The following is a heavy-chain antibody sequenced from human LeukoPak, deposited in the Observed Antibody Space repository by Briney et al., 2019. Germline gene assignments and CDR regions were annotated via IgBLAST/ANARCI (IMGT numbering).Heavy chain of an antibody. J-gene: IGHJ4*02. CDR1: GFTFSSYA. CDR3: ATAPYMWPGMYFDY. V-gene: IGHV3-23*01. Sequence: PGGSLRLSCAASGFTFSSYAMSWVRQAPGKGLERVSAISGSGGSTYYADSVKGRFTISRDNSKNTLYLQMNSLRAEDTAVYYCATAPYMWPGMYFDYWGQGTLVTVSS. D-gene: IGHD3-10*01. CDR2: ISGSGGST.